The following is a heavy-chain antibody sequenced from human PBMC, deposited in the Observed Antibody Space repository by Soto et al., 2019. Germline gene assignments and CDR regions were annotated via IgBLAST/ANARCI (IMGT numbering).Heavy chain of an antibody. CDR3: AKALSPSYYDIFTGPDY. D-gene: IGHD3-9*01. J-gene: IGHJ4*02. CDR2: VSGSGGKT. Sequence: AGGSLRLSCAASGFNFNNYAMDWVRQAPGKGLEWVSVVSGSGGKTYYADSVKGRFTISRDNSKRTVYLQMNSLRGEDTALYYCAKALSPSYYDIFTGPDYWGQGTLVTASS. CDR1: GFNFNNYA. V-gene: IGHV3-23*01.